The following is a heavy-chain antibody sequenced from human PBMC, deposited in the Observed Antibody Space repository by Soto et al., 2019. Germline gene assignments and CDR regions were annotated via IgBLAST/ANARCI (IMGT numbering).Heavy chain of an antibody. CDR1: GDSINSDGHS. V-gene: IGHV4-30-2*01. J-gene: IGHJ5*02. CDR2: IYQTGTT. Sequence: HLQLQESGSGLVNPSETLSLTCTVSGDSINSDGHSWSRIRQPPGEALEWIGYIYQTGTTQYNPSLSSRVSISADRSKNQFSLHLTSVTAADTAVYYCARAVFCTDGFCFPNWLDPWGQGILVTVSS. CDR3: ARAVFCTDGFCFPNWLDP. D-gene: IGHD2-8*01.